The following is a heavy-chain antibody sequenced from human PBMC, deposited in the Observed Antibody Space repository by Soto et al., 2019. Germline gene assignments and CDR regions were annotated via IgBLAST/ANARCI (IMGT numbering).Heavy chain of an antibody. CDR1: GFTFSLYS. D-gene: IGHD3-10*01. CDR2: ISRSSTGI. CDR3: ARAVTWGLDV. Sequence: EAQLVESGGGLVQPGGSLRLSCAASGFTFSLYSMSWVRQAPGKGLEWVSYISRSSTGIHYTDSVKGRFTISRDEATNSMHLQMNSLSDGDTVVYYCARAVTWGLDVWGQGTTVSISS. J-gene: IGHJ6*02. V-gene: IGHV3-48*02.